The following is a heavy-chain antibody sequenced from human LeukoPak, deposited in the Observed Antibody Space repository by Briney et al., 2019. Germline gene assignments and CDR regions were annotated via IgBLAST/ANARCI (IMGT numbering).Heavy chain of an antibody. Sequence: ASVKVSCKAYGYTFTSYGISWVRQAPGQGLEWMGWISAYNGNTNYAQKLQGRVTMTTDTSTSTAYMELRSLRSDDTAVYYCATSIVGATGLDYWGQGTLVTVSS. CDR3: ATSIVGATGLDY. J-gene: IGHJ4*02. CDR1: GYTFTSYG. D-gene: IGHD1-26*01. CDR2: ISAYNGNT. V-gene: IGHV1-18*01.